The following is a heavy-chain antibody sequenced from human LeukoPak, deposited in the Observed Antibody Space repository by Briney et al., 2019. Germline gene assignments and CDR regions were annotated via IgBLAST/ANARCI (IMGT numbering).Heavy chain of an antibody. CDR2: IYSGGTT. CDR3: ARGYQLLSIGFIFDY. Sequence: GGSLRLSCAASGFTVSSNYMHWVRQAPGKGLEWVSVIYSGGTTWYADSVKGRFTISRDNSKNTLYLQMNSLRAEDTAVYYCARGYQLLSIGFIFDYWGQGTLVTVSS. CDR1: GFTVSSNY. J-gene: IGHJ4*02. D-gene: IGHD2-2*01. V-gene: IGHV3-53*05.